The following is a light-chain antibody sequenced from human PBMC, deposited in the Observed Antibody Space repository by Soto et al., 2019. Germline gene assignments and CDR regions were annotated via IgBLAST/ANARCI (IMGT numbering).Light chain of an antibody. CDR1: QSVSSY. CDR3: QQRGYT. Sequence: EIVLTQSPATLSLSPGERATLSCRASQSVSSYLAWYQQKPGQAPRLLIYDASSRATGIPARFSGSWSGTDFTLTISSLEPEDFAVYYCQQRGYTFGQGTKLEIK. J-gene: IGKJ2*01. V-gene: IGKV3-11*01. CDR2: DAS.